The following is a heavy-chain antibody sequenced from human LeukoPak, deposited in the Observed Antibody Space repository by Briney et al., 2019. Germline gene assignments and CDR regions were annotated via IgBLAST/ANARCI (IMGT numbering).Heavy chain of an antibody. Sequence: GGSLRLSCVASGFTFRTYNMNWVRQAPGKGLEWVSFISKTTANIYYGDGVRGRFTISRDNAKNSIHLQMSSLRVDDSGVYYCVRGDGDLVDFWGQGTLVSVSS. CDR3: VRGDGDLVDF. V-gene: IGHV3-21*06. CDR2: ISKTTANI. CDR1: GFTFRTYN. J-gene: IGHJ4*02. D-gene: IGHD4-17*01.